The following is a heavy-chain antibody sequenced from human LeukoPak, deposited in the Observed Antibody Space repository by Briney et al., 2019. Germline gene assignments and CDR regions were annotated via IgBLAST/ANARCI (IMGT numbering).Heavy chain of an antibody. J-gene: IGHJ4*02. CDR1: GYSFSTYW. D-gene: IGHD5-18*01. CDR2: IYPGDSDT. V-gene: IGHV5-51*01. CDR3: ASDFNSYGYY. Sequence: GESLKISCKGSGYSFSTYWIGWVRQMPGKGLEWVAIIYPGDSDTRYYRSFQGQVSISADRSISTAYLQWGSLKASDTAMYYCASDFNSYGYYWGQGTLVTVSS.